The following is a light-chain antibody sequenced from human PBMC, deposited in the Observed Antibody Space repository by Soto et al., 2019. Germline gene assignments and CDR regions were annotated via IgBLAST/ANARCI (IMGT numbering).Light chain of an antibody. Sequence: EIVMTQSPATLSVSPGERATLSCRASQSFYSSLAWYQQKPGQAPRLLIYGASTRATGIPARFSGSGSGTEFTLTISRLQSEDFAVYYCQQYNNWPPWTFGQGTKVDIK. CDR2: GAS. CDR3: QQYNNWPPWT. V-gene: IGKV3-15*01. CDR1: QSFYSS. J-gene: IGKJ1*01.